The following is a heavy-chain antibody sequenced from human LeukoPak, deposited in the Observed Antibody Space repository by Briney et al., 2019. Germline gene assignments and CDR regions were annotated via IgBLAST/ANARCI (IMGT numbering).Heavy chain of an antibody. D-gene: IGHD2-2*01. J-gene: IGHJ5*01. Sequence: SETPSLTCTVSRVSITGNDQFWSWIRQPPGKGLEWIGYIDYSGTTYYNPSLKGRVNMSRDTAKNQFSLNLNSVTAADTAFYYCGGGLGYCSSTRCPPDSWGQGTLVTVSS. CDR1: RVSITGNDQF. V-gene: IGHV4-30-4*01. CDR2: IDYSGTT. CDR3: GGGLGYCSSTRCPPDS.